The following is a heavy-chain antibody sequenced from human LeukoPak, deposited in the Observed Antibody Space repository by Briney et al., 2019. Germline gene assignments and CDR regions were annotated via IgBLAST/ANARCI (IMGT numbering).Heavy chain of an antibody. Sequence: GGSLRLSCAASGFTVSSNYMSWVRQAPGKGLEGVSVIYSGGSTYYADSVKGRFTISRHNSKNTLYLQMNSLRAEDTAVYYCARGTYYYDSSGYYSYWGQGTLVTVSS. CDR2: IYSGGST. CDR3: ARGTYYYDSSGYYSY. J-gene: IGHJ4*02. D-gene: IGHD3-22*01. V-gene: IGHV3-53*04. CDR1: GFTVSSNY.